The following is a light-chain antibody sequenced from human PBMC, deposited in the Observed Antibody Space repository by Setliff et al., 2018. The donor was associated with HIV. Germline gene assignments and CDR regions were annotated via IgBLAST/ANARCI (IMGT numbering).Light chain of an antibody. CDR2: DTN. CDR3: LLSYTDDRPV. V-gene: IGLV7-46*01. J-gene: IGLJ3*02. CDR1: TGAVTSGHY. Sequence: QAVVTQEPSLTVPPGGTVTLTRGSSTGAVTSGHYPYWAQQKPGQAPKTLIYDTNNKHSWTPARFSGSLLGGKAALTLSGAQSEDEADYYCLLSYTDDRPVFGGGTKVTVL.